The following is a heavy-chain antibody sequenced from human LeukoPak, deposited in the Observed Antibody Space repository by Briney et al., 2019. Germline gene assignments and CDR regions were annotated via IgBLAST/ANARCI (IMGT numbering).Heavy chain of an antibody. Sequence: ASVKVSCKASGYTFTSYGISWVRQAPGQGLEWMGWISAYNGNTNYAQKLQGRVTMTTDTSTSTAYMELRNLRSDDTAVYYCARTRREVPDHDFWSGYYPWDAFDIWGQGTMVTVSS. D-gene: IGHD3-3*01. CDR2: ISAYNGNT. V-gene: IGHV1-18*01. J-gene: IGHJ3*02. CDR1: GYTFTSYG. CDR3: ARTRREVPDHDFWSGYYPWDAFDI.